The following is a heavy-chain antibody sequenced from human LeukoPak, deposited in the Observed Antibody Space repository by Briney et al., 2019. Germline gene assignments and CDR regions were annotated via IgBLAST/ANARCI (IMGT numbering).Heavy chain of an antibody. J-gene: IGHJ4*02. D-gene: IGHD2-2*02. Sequence: PGRSLRLSCATSGFTFSSYAFHWVRQAPGKGLEWVATMSFDVNNKYYADSVRGRFTIFRDNSKNTLYLQMNSLRAEDTAVYSCARGYCTSSSCYNDYWGQGTLVTVSS. CDR1: GFTFSSYA. CDR2: MSFDVNNK. V-gene: IGHV3-30*04. CDR3: ARGYCTSSSCYNDY.